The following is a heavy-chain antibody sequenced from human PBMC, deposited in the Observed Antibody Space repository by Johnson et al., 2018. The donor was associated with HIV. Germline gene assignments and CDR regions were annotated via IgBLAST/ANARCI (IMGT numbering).Heavy chain of an antibody. CDR2: ISGSGANT. CDR3: ATSTASDAFDI. J-gene: IGHJ3*02. V-gene: IGHV3-23*04. D-gene: IGHD1-1*01. Sequence: VQLVESGGGLVQPGGSLLPTSAASGFNFSNYAMSWVRQAPGKGLEWVAGISGSGANTYYADSLKGRFIISRDNSKNTLHLQMKSLRAEDTAVYYCATSTASDAFDIWGQGTMVTVSS. CDR1: GFNFSNYA.